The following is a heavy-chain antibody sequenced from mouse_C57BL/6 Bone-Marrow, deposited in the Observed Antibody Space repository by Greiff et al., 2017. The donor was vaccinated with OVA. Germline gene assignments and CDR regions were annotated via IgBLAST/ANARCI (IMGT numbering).Heavy chain of an antibody. CDR3: ARGRLRAWFAY. CDR1: GYAFTNYL. CDR2: INPGSGGT. J-gene: IGHJ3*01. D-gene: IGHD2-4*01. Sequence: VQLQQSGAELVRPGTSVKVSCKASGYAFTNYLIEWVKQRPGQGLEWIGVINPGSGGTNYNEKFKGKATLTADKSSSTAYMQLSSLTSEDSAVYFCARGRLRAWFAYWGQGTLVTVSA. V-gene: IGHV1-54*01.